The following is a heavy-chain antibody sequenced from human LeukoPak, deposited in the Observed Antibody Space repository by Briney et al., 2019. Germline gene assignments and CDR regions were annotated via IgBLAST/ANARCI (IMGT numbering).Heavy chain of an antibody. CDR1: GFTFRSYA. D-gene: IGHD1-26*01. CDR3: AKITDGELRRFDY. Sequence: GGSLRLSCAASGFTFRSYAMHWVRQAPGKGLEWVAFIRYDGSNKYYADSVKGRFTISRDNPKNTLYLQMNSLIAEDTAVYYCAKITDGELRRFDYWGQGTLVTVSS. J-gene: IGHJ4*02. V-gene: IGHV3-30*02. CDR2: IRYDGSNK.